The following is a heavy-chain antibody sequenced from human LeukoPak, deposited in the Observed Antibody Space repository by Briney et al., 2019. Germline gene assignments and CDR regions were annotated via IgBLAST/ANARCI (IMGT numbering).Heavy chain of an antibody. CDR2: IEPDGSEK. Sequence: GGSLRLSCAASGFTFSTYWMTWVRQAPGKGLEWVAKIEPDGSEKNYVDSVKGRFTISRDNAKNSLHLQMNSLRAEDTAVYYCAREARERGGFDYWGQGALVTVSS. J-gene: IGHJ4*02. D-gene: IGHD5-24*01. CDR1: GFTFSTYW. V-gene: IGHV3-7*01. CDR3: AREARERGGFDY.